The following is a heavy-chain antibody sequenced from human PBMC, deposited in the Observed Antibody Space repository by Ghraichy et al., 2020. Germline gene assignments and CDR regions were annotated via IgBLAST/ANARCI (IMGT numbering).Heavy chain of an antibody. CDR2: ISSSSSTI. D-gene: IGHD2-15*01. Sequence: GGSLRLSCAASGFTFSSYSMNWVRQAPGKGLEWVSYISSSSSTIYYADSVKGRFTISRDNAKNSLYLQMNSLRDEDTAVYYCARGYCSGGSCYSGLGNWFDPWGQGTLVTVSS. V-gene: IGHV3-48*02. CDR1: GFTFSSYS. J-gene: IGHJ5*02. CDR3: ARGYCSGGSCYSGLGNWFDP.